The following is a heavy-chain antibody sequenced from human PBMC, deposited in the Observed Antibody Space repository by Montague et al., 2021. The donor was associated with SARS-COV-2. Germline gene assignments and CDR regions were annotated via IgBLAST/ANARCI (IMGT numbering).Heavy chain of an antibody. D-gene: IGHD3-3*01. CDR2: IYYSGST. CDR1: GGPISSYY. J-gene: IGHJ6*02. V-gene: IGHV4-59*01. CDR3: ARGVSYYDFWSGYDYGMDV. Sequence: SETLSLTCTVSGGPISSYYWSWIRQPPGKGLEWIGYIYYSGSTNYSPSLKSRVTISVDTSKNQFSLKLSSVTAADTAVYYCARGVSYYDFWSGYDYGMDVWGQGTTVTVSS.